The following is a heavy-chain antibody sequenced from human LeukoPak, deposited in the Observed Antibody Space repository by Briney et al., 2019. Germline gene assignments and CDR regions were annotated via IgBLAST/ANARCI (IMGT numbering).Heavy chain of an antibody. J-gene: IGHJ4*02. V-gene: IGHV3-21*01. CDR3: ARPIVVVPAGSPPFDY. CDR1: GFTFSSYS. D-gene: IGHD2-2*01. CDR2: ISSSSSYI. Sequence: GGSLRLSCAASGFTFSSYSMNWVRQAPGKGLEWVSSISSSSSYIYYADSVKGRFTISRDNAKNSLYLQMNSLRAEDTAVYYCARPIVVVPAGSPPFDYWGQGTLVTVSS.